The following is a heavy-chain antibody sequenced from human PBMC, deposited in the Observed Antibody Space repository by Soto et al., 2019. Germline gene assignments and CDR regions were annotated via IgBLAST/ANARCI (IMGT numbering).Heavy chain of an antibody. CDR3: ARRQGGSIAARSPFDI. V-gene: IGHV3-21*01. J-gene: IGHJ3*02. D-gene: IGHD6-6*01. CDR1: GFTFSSYS. Sequence: GGSLRLSCAASGFTFSSYSMNWVRQAPGKGLEWVSSISSSSSYIYYADSVKGRFTISRDNAKNSLYLQMNSLRAEDTAVYYCARRQGGSIAARSPFDIWGQGTMVT. CDR2: ISSSSSYI.